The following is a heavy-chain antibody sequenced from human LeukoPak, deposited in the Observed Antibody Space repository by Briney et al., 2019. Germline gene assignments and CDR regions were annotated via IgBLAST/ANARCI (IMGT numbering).Heavy chain of an antibody. D-gene: IGHD3-3*01. J-gene: IGHJ4*02. CDR2: LNHSGST. CDR1: GGSFSGYY. CDR3: ARGRRTIFGVVIRAGFDY. V-gene: IGHV4-34*01. Sequence: SETLSLTCAVYGGSFSGYYWSWIRQPPGKGLEWIGELNHSGSTNYNPSLKSRVTISVDTSKNQFSLKLSSVTAADTAVYYCARGRRTIFGVVIRAGFDYWGQGTLVTVSS.